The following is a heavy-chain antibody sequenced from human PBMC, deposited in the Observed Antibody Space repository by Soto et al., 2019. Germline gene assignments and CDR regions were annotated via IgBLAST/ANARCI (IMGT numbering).Heavy chain of an antibody. J-gene: IGHJ6*02. D-gene: IGHD2-15*01. CDR3: ARIRGYCSGGSCYFYYFAMDV. V-gene: IGHV2-26*01. CDR2: ILSNDEE. Sequence: QVTLKESGPVLVKPTETLKLTCTVSGFSLSDADVGVAWIRQPPGKALEWLAHILSNDEEVFSSSLRTRLTISKDTSRSQVVLTMSNMEPVDTATYYCARIRGYCSGGSCYFYYFAMDVWGQGTTVTVS. CDR1: GFSLSDADVG.